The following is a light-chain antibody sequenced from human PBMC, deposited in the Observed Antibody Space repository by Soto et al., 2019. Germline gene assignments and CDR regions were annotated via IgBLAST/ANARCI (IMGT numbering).Light chain of an antibody. Sequence: DIQMTQSPSTLSASVGDRVTITCRASQTISNWLAWYQQKPGQAPKLLIYDAYSLESGVPSRFSGSASGTEFTLTISSLQPDDFATYYCQQYNSYQYPFGQGTNLEI. CDR1: QTISNW. J-gene: IGKJ2*01. V-gene: IGKV1-5*01. CDR3: QQYNSYQYP. CDR2: DAY.